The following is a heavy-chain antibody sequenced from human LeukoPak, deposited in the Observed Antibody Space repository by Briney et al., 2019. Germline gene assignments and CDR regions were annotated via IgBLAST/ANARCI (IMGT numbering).Heavy chain of an antibody. CDR1: GFTFSSFG. D-gene: IGHD5-12*01. CDR3: AKDREGLSSGYDLEYFDY. J-gene: IGHJ4*02. Sequence: GGSLRLSCAASGFTFSSFGMSWVRQAPGKGLEWVSGISGSGGSTYYAESVKGRFTISRDNSKNTLFLQMNSLRAEDTAVYYCAKDREGLSSGYDLEYFDYWGQGTLVTVAS. CDR2: ISGSGGST. V-gene: IGHV3-23*01.